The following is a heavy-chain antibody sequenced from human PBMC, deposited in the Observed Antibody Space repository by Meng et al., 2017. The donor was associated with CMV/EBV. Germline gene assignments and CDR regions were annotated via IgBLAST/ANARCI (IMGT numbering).Heavy chain of an antibody. J-gene: IGHJ5*02. CDR3: AREDRTFCNSASGQTRNVPWFDP. CDR2: ISSSADST. V-gene: IGHV3-23*01. Sequence: GESLKISCAASGFTFSSYSMNWVRQAPGKGLEWVATISSSADSTYYADSVKGRFTISRDKSKNMLYLQMHSLRAEDTAVYSCAREDRTFCNSASGQTRNVPWFDPWGQGTLVTVSS. CDR1: GFTFSSYS. D-gene: IGHD2-2*01.